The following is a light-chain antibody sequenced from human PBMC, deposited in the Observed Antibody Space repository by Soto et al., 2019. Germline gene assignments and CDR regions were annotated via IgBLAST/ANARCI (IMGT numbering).Light chain of an antibody. Sequence: DNQLTQSPSFLSASVGDRVTITCRASQAISNYLAWYQQKPGNAPRLLIYAASTLQSGVPSRFSGSGSGAAFTLTINSLQPDDFATYYCQQLKNYAYSFGQGTKLEIK. CDR2: AAS. V-gene: IGKV1-9*01. CDR1: QAISNY. CDR3: QQLKNYAYS. J-gene: IGKJ2*03.